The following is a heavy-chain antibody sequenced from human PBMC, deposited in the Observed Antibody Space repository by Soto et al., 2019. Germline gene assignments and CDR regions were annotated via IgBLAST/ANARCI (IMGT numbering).Heavy chain of an antibody. V-gene: IGHV2-5*01. Sequence: QLTLKETGAGLVNPTQTLTLTCTLSGVSLRSPGVGGGWIRQTPGKALEWLALMFWTNDVRYTPSLRSRRTHAKDTSKTRVVLTMTIVDPVETSTYYCTHRRNDYGAAGAEFDYWGQGTLFSVSS. J-gene: IGHJ4*02. CDR3: THRRNDYGAAGAEFDY. D-gene: IGHD4-17*01. CDR1: GVSLRSPGVG. CDR2: MFWTNDV.